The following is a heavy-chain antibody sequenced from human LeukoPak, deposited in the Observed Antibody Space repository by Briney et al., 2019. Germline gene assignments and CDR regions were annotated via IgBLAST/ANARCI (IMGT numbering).Heavy chain of an antibody. CDR1: GFTFCSYS. D-gene: IGHD3-22*01. CDR3: ARESSEYYDSSGYPIIDY. J-gene: IGHJ4*02. V-gene: IGHV3-21*01. CDR2: ISSSSSYI. Sequence: GGSLRLSCAASGFTFCSYSMNWVRQAPGKGLEWVSSISSSSSYIYYADSVKGRFTISRDNAKNSLYLQMNSLRAEDTAVYYCARESSEYYDSSGYPIIDYWGQGTLVTVSS.